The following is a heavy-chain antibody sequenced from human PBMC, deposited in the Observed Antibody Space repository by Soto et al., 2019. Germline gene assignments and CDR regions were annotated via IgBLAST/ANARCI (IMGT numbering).Heavy chain of an antibody. CDR2: ISPLFSTT. Sequence: ASVKVSCKATGDLFNNYAFNWVRQAPGQGLEWMGRISPLFSTTNYAQKFQGRVTIGADELTTIVYLEVSNLESEDTAMYYCAASSSVAAAGYFKFLGQGTLVTVSS. D-gene: IGHD6-13*01. CDR1: GDLFNNYA. J-gene: IGHJ4*02. V-gene: IGHV1-69*13. CDR3: AASSSVAAAGYFKF.